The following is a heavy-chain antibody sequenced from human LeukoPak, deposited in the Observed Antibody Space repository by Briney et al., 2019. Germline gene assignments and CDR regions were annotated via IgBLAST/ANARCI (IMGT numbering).Heavy chain of an antibody. V-gene: IGHV4-38-2*01. D-gene: IGHD6-13*01. J-gene: IGHJ6*03. CDR2: IYHSGST. CDR3: ARHPYSMRWYGPTSCYYYMDV. CDR1: GYSISSGYY. Sequence: PSETLSLTCAVSGYSISSGYYWGWIRQPPGKGLEWIGSIYHSGSTYYNPSLKSRVTISVDTSKNQFSLKLSSVTAADTSVYYCARHPYSMRWYGPTSCYYYMDVWGKGTTVTVSS.